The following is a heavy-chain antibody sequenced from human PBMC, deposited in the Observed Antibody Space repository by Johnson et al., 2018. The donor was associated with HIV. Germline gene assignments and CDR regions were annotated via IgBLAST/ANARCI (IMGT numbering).Heavy chain of an antibody. V-gene: IGHV3-11*01. J-gene: IGHJ3*02. CDR3: ARDIIAVAGYDAFDI. Sequence: VQLVESGGGLVKPGGPLRLSCAASGFTFRDHYMSWIRQAPGKGLEWVADISTSGSTIYYADSVKGRFTISRDNSKNTLYLQMNSLRAEDTAVYYCARDIIAVAGYDAFDIWGQGTMVTVSS. D-gene: IGHD6-19*01. CDR1: GFTFRDHY. CDR2: ISTSGSTI.